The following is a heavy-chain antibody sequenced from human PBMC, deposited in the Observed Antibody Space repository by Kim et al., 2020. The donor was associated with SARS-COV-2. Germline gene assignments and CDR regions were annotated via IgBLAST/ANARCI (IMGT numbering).Heavy chain of an antibody. CDR2: IYHSGST. J-gene: IGHJ5*02. CDR1: GGSISSSNW. V-gene: IGHV4-4*02. D-gene: IGHD3-9*01. CDR3: ARVHGLRYFDWLVNWFDP. Sequence: SETLSLTCAVSGGSISSSNWWSWVRQPPGKGLEWIGEIYHSGSTNYNPSLKSRVTISVDKSKNQFSLKLSSVTAADTAVYYCARVHGLRYFDWLVNWFDPWGQGTLVTVSS.